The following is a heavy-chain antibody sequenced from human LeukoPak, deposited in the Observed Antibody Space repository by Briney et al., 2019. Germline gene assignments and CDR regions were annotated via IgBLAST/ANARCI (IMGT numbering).Heavy chain of an antibody. D-gene: IGHD1-26*01. V-gene: IGHV1-46*01. CDR1: GYTFTSNY. Sequence: ASVKVSCKASGYTFTSNYIHWVRQAPGQGLEWMGMIYPRDGSTSYAQKFQGRVTMTRDTSTSTVYMELSSLRSEDTAVYYCASSSGGSYEDWFDPWGQGTLVTVSS. J-gene: IGHJ5*02. CDR2: IYPRDGST. CDR3: ASSSGGSYEDWFDP.